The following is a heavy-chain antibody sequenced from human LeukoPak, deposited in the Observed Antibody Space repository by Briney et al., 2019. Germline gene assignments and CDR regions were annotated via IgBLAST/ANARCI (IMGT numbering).Heavy chain of an antibody. D-gene: IGHD4/OR15-4a*01. V-gene: IGHV4-59*01. CDR3: SRDRGLTTSGGVGFDY. Sequence: PSETLSLTCTVSGGSISHYFWSWIRQPPGKGLEWIGYIYYSGATNYNPSLKSRVTISLDTSRNQFSLRLSSVTAADTAVYYCSRDRGLTTSGGVGFDYWGQGTLVTVSS. CDR2: IYYSGAT. J-gene: IGHJ4*02. CDR1: GGSISHYF.